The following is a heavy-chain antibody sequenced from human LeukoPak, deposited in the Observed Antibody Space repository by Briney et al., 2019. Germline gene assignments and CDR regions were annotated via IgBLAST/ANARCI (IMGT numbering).Heavy chain of an antibody. CDR2: IYHSGST. J-gene: IGHJ6*03. CDR3: ARSGGGESIAAIPQGVFSMSYYYYYMDV. V-gene: IGHV4-39*07. CDR1: GGSISSSSYY. Sequence: NPSETLSLTCTVSGGSISSSSYYRGWIRQPPGKGLEWIGSIYHSGSTYYNPSLKSRVTISVDTSKNQFSLKLSSVTAADTAVYYCARSGGGESIAAIPQGVFSMSYYYYYMDVWGKGTTVTVSS. D-gene: IGHD6-6*01.